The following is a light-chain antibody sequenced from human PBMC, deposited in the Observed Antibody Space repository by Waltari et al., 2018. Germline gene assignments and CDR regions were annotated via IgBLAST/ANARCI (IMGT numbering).Light chain of an antibody. Sequence: EIVMTQSPATLAVSPGERATLSCRARQSVRSNLAWYQQKPGQAPRLLLYGASTRATGIPARFSGSGSWTEFTLTISSLQSEDFAVYYCQQYNNFSAWTFGQGTKVEIK. J-gene: IGKJ1*01. CDR1: QSVRSN. CDR2: GAS. CDR3: QQYNNFSAWT. V-gene: IGKV3-15*01.